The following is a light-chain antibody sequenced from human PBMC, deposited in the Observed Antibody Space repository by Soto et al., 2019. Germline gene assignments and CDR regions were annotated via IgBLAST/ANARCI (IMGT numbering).Light chain of an antibody. CDR2: GAS. V-gene: IGKV3-20*01. CDR3: QQYGSSPPYT. CDR1: QGVSSSY. Sequence: ESVLTQSPGPLSLSPGERATLSCRASQGVSSSYLAWYQQKPGQAPRLLIYGASSRATGIPDRLSGSGSGTDFALTISRLEPEDLAVYYCQQYGSSPPYTVGQGTKLEIK. J-gene: IGKJ2*01.